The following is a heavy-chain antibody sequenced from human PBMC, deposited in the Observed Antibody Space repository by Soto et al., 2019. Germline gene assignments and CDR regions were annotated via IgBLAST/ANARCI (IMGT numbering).Heavy chain of an antibody. J-gene: IGHJ1*01. CDR1: GYTLTELS. CDR3: ATRPDSSGYYFPAEYFQH. V-gene: IGHV1-24*01. Sequence: GASVKVSCKASGYTLTELSMHWVRQAPGKGLEWMGGFDPEDGETICAQKFQGRVTMTEDTSTDTAYMELSSLRSEDTAVYYCATRPDSSGYYFPAEYFQHWGQGTLVTVSS. D-gene: IGHD3-22*01. CDR2: FDPEDGET.